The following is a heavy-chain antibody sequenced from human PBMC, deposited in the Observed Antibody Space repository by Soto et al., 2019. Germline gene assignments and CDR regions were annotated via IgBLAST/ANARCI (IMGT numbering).Heavy chain of an antibody. CDR3: ASPSGYGAYYYYGMDV. J-gene: IGHJ6*02. V-gene: IGHV5-51*01. CDR2: IYPGDSDT. Sequence: GESLKISCKGSGYSFTSYWIGWVRQMPGKGLERMGIIYPGDSDTRYSPSFQGQVTISADKSITTAYLQWSSLKASHTAMYYCASPSGYGAYYYYGMDVWGQGTTVTVSS. CDR1: GYSFTSYW. D-gene: IGHD5-12*01.